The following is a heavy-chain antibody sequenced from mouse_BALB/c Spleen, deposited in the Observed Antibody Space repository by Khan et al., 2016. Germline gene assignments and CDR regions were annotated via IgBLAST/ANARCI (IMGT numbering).Heavy chain of an antibody. CDR2: ISYSGST. V-gene: IGHV3-2*02. CDR1: GYSITSDYA. Sequence: EVQLQESGPGLVKPSQSLSLTCTVTGYSITSDYAWNWIRQFPGNKLEWMGYISYSGSTSYNPSLKSRISITRDTSKNQFFLQLNSVTTEDTATYYCERFDYGSSYWYFDVWGAGTTVTVSS. CDR3: ERFDYGSSYWYFDV. J-gene: IGHJ1*01. D-gene: IGHD1-1*01.